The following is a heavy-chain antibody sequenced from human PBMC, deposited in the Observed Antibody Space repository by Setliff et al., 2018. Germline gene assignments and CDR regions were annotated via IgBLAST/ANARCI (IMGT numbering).Heavy chain of an antibody. CDR1: GFTFSSYA. J-gene: IGHJ4*02. V-gene: IGHV3-66*02. Sequence: HPGGSLRLSCAASGFTFSSYAMSWVRQAPGKGLEWVSIIYSGGTTYYADSVKGRFTISRDNSENMLYLQMNSLRTEDTAVYYCARDRLRSDSPWGYFDYWGQGTLVTVSS. D-gene: IGHD3-16*01. CDR3: ARDRLRSDSPWGYFDY. CDR2: IYSGGTT.